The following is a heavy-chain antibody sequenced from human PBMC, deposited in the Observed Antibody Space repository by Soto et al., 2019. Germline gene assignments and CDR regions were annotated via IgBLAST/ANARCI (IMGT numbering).Heavy chain of an antibody. D-gene: IGHD6-19*01. Sequence: WGSLRLSCSASVFTFSSYEMNWFRQAPGKGLEWVSYISSSGSTIYYADSVKGRFTISRDNAKNSLYLQMNSLRAEDTAVYYCARGAPYSSGWGDYYGMDVWGQGTTVTVSS. CDR2: ISSSGSTI. V-gene: IGHV3-48*03. CDR3: ARGAPYSSGWGDYYGMDV. CDR1: VFTFSSYE. J-gene: IGHJ6*02.